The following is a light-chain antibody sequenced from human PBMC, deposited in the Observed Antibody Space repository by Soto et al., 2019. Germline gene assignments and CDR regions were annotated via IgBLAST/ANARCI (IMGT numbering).Light chain of an antibody. V-gene: IGKV3-11*01. CDR3: QQRSNWPPAIT. J-gene: IGKJ5*01. CDR1: QSVSSY. CDR2: DAS. Sequence: EIVLTQSPATLSLSPGERATLSCRASQSVSSYLAWYQQKPGQAPRLLIYDASNRATGSPARFSGSGSGTDFTLTISGLEPEDFAVYYCQQRSNWPPAITFGQGTRLEIK.